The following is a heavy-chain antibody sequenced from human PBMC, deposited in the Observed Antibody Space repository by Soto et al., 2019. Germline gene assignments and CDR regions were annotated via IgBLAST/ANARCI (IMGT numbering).Heavy chain of an antibody. D-gene: IGHD3-22*01. V-gene: IGHV4-30-4*01. CDR3: AXXHRDYYDSSGLDAFDI. Sequence: KGRELIGYIYYRGSTYYNPSLKSRVTISVDTSKKQFSLKLSSVTASXXALYYCAXXHRDYYDSSGLDAFDIWRQGTMVTVSS. J-gene: IGHJ3*02. CDR2: IYYRGST.